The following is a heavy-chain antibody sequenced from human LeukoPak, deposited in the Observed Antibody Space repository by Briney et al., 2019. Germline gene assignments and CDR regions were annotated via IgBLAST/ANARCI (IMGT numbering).Heavy chain of an antibody. V-gene: IGHV3-7*01. CDR2: INRDESEE. Sequence: GGSLRLSCTASGFTFSNYWMDWVRQAPGKGLEWVANINRDESEEYYVDSVKGRFTISRDNAKNSLYLQMGSLRVEDTAVYFCAREADWGYYDGYWGQGTLVTVSS. CDR1: GFTFSNYW. D-gene: IGHD4-23*01. J-gene: IGHJ4*02. CDR3: AREADWGYYDGY.